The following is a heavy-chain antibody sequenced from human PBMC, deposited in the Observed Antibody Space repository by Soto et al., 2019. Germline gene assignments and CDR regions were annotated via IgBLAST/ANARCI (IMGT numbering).Heavy chain of an antibody. V-gene: IGHV4-38-2*01. CDR2: IYHSGRT. J-gene: IGHJ5*02. CDR3: ARGYYDFWSSYYMDWFDP. Sequence: PSETLSLTCAVSGYSISSGYYWGWIRQPPGKGLEWIGSIYHSGRTYYNPSLKSRVTISVDTSKNEFSLKLSSVTAADTAVYYCARGYYDFWSSYYMDWFDPWGQGTLVTVSS. CDR1: GYSISSGYY. D-gene: IGHD3-3*01.